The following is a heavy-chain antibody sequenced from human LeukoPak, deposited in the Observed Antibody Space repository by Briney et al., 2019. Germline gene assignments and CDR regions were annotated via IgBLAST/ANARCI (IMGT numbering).Heavy chain of an antibody. V-gene: IGHV3-30-3*01. Sequence: GRSLRLSCAASGFTFSSYAMHWVRQAPSKGLEWVAVISYDGSNKYYADSVKGRFTISRDNSKNTLYLQMNSLRAEDTAVYYCARGTRYCSSTSCFYGMDVWGQGTTVTVSS. CDR1: GFTFSSYA. CDR3: ARGTRYCSSTSCFYGMDV. D-gene: IGHD2-2*01. CDR2: ISYDGSNK. J-gene: IGHJ6*02.